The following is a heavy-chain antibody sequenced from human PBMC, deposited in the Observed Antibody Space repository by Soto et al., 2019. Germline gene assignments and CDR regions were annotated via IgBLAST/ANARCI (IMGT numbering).Heavy chain of an antibody. D-gene: IGHD3-10*01. V-gene: IGHV4-34*01. Sequence: QVQLQQWGAGLLKPSETLSLTCAVYGGSFSGYYWSWIRQPPGKGLEWIGEINHSGSTHYNPSLKCRVTISVDTSKTQCSLKLSSVTAADTAVYYCARHMVRGVITQRPFDPWGQGTLVTVSS. CDR1: GGSFSGYY. CDR2: INHSGST. J-gene: IGHJ5*02. CDR3: ARHMVRGVITQRPFDP.